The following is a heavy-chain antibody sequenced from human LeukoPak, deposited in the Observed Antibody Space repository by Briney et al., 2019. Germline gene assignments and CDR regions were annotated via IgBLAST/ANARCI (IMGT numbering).Heavy chain of an antibody. CDR3: ARGSPTYYYDSSGYSP. J-gene: IGHJ5*02. CDR2: ISAYDGNT. Sequence: ASVKVSCMASGYTFTSYGISWVRQAPGQGLEWMGWISAYDGNTNYAQKLQGRVTMTTDTSTSTAYMELRSLRSDDTAVYYCARGSPTYYYDSSGYSPWGQGTLVTVSS. V-gene: IGHV1-18*01. D-gene: IGHD3-22*01. CDR1: GYTFTSYG.